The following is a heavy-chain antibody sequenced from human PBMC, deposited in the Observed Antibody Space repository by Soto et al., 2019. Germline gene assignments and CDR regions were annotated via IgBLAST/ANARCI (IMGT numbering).Heavy chain of an antibody. CDR3: ARDPTGVVQNGVVIAIRAYYFDY. CDR2: IKQDGSEK. J-gene: IGHJ4*02. Sequence: GGSLRLSCAASGFTFSSYWMSWVRQAPGKGLEWVANIKQDGSEKYYVDSVKGRFTISRDNAKNSLYLQMNSLRAEDTAVYYCARDPTGVVQNGVVIAIRAYYFDYWGQGTLVTVSS. V-gene: IGHV3-7*01. D-gene: IGHD2-21*01. CDR1: GFTFSSYW.